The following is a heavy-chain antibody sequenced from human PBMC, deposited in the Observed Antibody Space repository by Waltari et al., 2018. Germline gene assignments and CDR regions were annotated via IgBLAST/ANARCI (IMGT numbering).Heavy chain of an antibody. D-gene: IGHD3-10*01. V-gene: IGHV1-3*01. CDR2: INAGNGNT. CDR1: GYTCTSYT. J-gene: IGHJ4*02. Sequence: QVQLVQSGAEVKKPGASVKVSCKASGYTCTSYTMHWVRQAPGQRLEWMGWINAGNGNTKYSQKFQGRVTITRDTSASTAYMELSSLRSEDTAVYYCAREDGSGSYYGYWGQGTLVTVSS. CDR3: AREDGSGSYYGY.